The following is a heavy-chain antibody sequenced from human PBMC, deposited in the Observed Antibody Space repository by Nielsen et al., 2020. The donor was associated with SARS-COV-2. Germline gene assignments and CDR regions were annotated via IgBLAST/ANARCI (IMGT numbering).Heavy chain of an antibody. CDR2: ISGSGDST. CDR1: GFTFSSYA. Sequence: GGSLRLSCAASGFTFSSYAMSWVRQAPGKGLEWVSAISGSGDSTYYADSVKGRFTISRDNSKNTLYLQMNSLRAEDTAVYYCAKPSSGYYGYFDYWGQGTLVTVSS. D-gene: IGHD3-22*01. V-gene: IGHV3-23*01. CDR3: AKPSSGYYGYFDY. J-gene: IGHJ4*02.